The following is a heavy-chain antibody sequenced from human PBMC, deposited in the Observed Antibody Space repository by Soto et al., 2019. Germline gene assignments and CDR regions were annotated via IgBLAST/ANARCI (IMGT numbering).Heavy chain of an antibody. CDR3: AKDARKLAYCGGDCYSGPPYFDY. J-gene: IGHJ4*02. CDR2: ISYDGSNK. V-gene: IGHV3-30*18. Sequence: TGGSLRLSCAASGFTFSSYGMHWVRQAPGKGLEWVAVISYDGSNKYYADSVKGRFTISRDNSKNTLYLQMNSLRAEDTAVYYCAKDARKLAYCGGDCYSGPPYFDYWGQGTLVTVSS. CDR1: GFTFSSYG. D-gene: IGHD2-21*02.